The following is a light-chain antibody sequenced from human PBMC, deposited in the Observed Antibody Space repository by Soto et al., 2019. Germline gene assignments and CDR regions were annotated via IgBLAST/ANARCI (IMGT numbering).Light chain of an antibody. CDR3: QQYHTFSIA. CDR1: QSISTW. J-gene: IGKJ5*01. CDR2: DSS. Sequence: TPSPSTLSASVGDSVTVTCRASQSISTWLAWYQQKPGRAPKLLIYDSSSLESGVPSRFSGSGSGTDFTLTISGLQPDDFATYYCQQYHTFSIAFGQGTRLEIK. V-gene: IGKV1-5*01.